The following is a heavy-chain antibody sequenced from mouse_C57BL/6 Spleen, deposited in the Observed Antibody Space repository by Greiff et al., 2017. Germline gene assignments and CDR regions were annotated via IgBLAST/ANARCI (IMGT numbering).Heavy chain of an antibody. CDR1: GFTFSSYG. Sequence: EVKLVESGGDLVKPGGSLKLSCAASGFTFSSYGMSWVRQTPDKRLEWVATISSGGSYTYYPDSVKGRFTISRDNAKNTLYLQMSSLKSEDTAMYYCARQGGGKLVGAMDYWGQGTSVTVAS. J-gene: IGHJ4*01. V-gene: IGHV5-6*02. CDR3: ARQGGGKLVGAMDY. D-gene: IGHD1-1*02. CDR2: ISSGGSYT.